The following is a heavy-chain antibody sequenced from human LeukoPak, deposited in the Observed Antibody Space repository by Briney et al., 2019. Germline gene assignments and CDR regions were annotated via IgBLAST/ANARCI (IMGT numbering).Heavy chain of an antibody. CDR1: GGTFSSYA. J-gene: IGHJ4*02. D-gene: IGHD5-12*01. CDR2: IIPIFGTA. Sequence: ASVKVSCKASGGTFSSYAISWVRQAPGRGLEWMGGIIPIFGTANYAQKFQGRVTITADESTSTAYMELSSLRSEDTAVYYCARDSPLYSGYDWAHFDYWGQGTLVTVSS. V-gene: IGHV1-69*01. CDR3: ARDSPLYSGYDWAHFDY.